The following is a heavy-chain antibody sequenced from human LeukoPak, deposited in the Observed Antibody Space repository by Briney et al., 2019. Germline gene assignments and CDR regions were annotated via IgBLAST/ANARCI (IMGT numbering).Heavy chain of an antibody. V-gene: IGHV3-30-3*01. CDR3: ARDPWTYYYDSSGYSQPYYYYGMDV. J-gene: IGHJ6*02. CDR1: RFTFSSYA. CDR2: ISYDGSNK. D-gene: IGHD3-22*01. Sequence: GGSLRLSCAASRFTFSSYAMHWVRQAPGKGLEWVAVISYDGSNKYYADSVKGRFTISRDNSKNTLYLQMNSLRAEDTAVYYCARDPWTYYYDSSGYSQPYYYYGMDVWGQGTTVTVSS.